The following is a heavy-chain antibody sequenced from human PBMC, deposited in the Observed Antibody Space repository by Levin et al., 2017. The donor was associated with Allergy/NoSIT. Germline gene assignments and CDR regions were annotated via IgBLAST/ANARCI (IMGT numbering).Heavy chain of an antibody. V-gene: IGHV4-39*01. CDR1: GGSISSSSYY. J-gene: IGHJ2*01. D-gene: IGHD4-17*01. Sequence: SQTLSLTCTVSGGSISSSSYYWGWIRQPPGKGLEWIGSIYYSGSTYYNPSLKSRVTISVDTSKNQFSLKLSSVTAADTAVYYCARSYGDYAKEDWYFDLWGRGTLVTVSS. CDR3: ARSYGDYAKEDWYFDL. CDR2: IYYSGST.